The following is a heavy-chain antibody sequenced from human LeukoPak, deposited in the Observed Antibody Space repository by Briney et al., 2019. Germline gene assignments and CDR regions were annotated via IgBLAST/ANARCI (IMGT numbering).Heavy chain of an antibody. V-gene: IGHV3-23*01. CDR1: GFTFSSYA. Sequence: GGSLRLSCAASGFTFSSYAMSWVCQVPGKGLEWVSVISGSGDNTYYADSVKGRFTISRDNSKNMLYLQMNSLRAGDTAVYYCAKWKYSNSGIDDYWGQGTLVTVSS. J-gene: IGHJ4*02. CDR3: AKWKYSNSGIDDY. D-gene: IGHD6-6*01. CDR2: ISGSGDNT.